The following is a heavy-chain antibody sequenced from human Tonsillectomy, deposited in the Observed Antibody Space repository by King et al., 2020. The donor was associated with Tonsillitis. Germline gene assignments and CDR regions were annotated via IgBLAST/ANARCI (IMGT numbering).Heavy chain of an antibody. CDR2: ISYDGSNK. V-gene: IGHV3-30*18. D-gene: IGHD2-2*01. Sequence: VQLVESGGGVVQPGRSLRLSCAASGFTFSSYGLHWVRQAPGKGLEWVAVISYDGSNKYYADSVKGRFTISRDNSKNTLYLQMNSLRAEDTAVYYCAKDRGDGRSTSCYYGRDVWGQGTTGTVS. J-gene: IGHJ6*02. CDR3: AKDRGDGRSTSCYYGRDV. CDR1: GFTFSSYG.